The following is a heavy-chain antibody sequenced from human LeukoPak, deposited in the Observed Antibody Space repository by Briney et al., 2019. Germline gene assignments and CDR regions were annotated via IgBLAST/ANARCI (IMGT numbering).Heavy chain of an antibody. J-gene: IGHJ4*02. CDR2: ISAYNGNT. V-gene: IGHV1-18*01. D-gene: IGHD4-17*01. Sequence: ASVKVSCKASGGTFSSFGISWVRQAPGQGLEWMGWISAYNGNTNYAQKLQGRVTMTTDTSTSTAYMELRSLRSDDTAVYYCARVHGDLFDYWGQGTLVTVSS. CDR3: ARVHGDLFDY. CDR1: GGTFSSFG.